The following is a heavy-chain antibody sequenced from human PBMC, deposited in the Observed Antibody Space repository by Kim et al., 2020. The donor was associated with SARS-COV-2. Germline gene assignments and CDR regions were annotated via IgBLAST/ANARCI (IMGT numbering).Heavy chain of an antibody. D-gene: IGHD6-19*01. CDR1: GYTFTSYY. V-gene: IGHV1-46*01. CDR3: AREASRGSGWLGPFDY. Sequence: ASVKVSCKASGYTFTSYYMHWVRQAPGQGLEWMGIINPSGGSTSYAQKFQGRVTMTRDTSTSTVYMELSSLRSEDTAVYYCAREASRGSGWLGPFDYWGRGTLVTVSS. CDR2: INPSGGST. J-gene: IGHJ4*02.